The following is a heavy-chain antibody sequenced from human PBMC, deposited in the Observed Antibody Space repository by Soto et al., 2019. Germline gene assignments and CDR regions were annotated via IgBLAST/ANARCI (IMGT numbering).Heavy chain of an antibody. D-gene: IGHD4-4*01. CDR2: IFNSGSA. Sequence: QVRLQESGPGLVRPSQTLSLTCTVSGASISSDGYYWSWIRQHPGKGLEWIGYIFNSGSAYYNPSLKSRVTISVDTSENQFSLWLSSVTAADTAVYYCARGAVTNRYYYYYGMDVWGQGTTVTVSS. CDR1: GASISSDGYY. CDR3: ARGAVTNRYYYYYGMDV. V-gene: IGHV4-31*03. J-gene: IGHJ6*02.